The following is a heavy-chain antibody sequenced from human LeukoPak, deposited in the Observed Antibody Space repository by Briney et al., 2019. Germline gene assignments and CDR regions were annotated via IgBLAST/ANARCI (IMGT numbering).Heavy chain of an antibody. CDR1: GFAFETYT. D-gene: IGHD3-22*01. CDR2: ISSTSSDI. Sequence: PGGSLRLSCVASGFAFETYTMNWVRQAPGKGLEWVSFISSTSSDINYADSVRDRFTISRDNAKNSLFLQMDSLRVEDTAVYYCAKGLMIVLVITQDPRDYWGQGTLVTVSS. V-gene: IGHV3-21*04. J-gene: IGHJ4*02. CDR3: AKGLMIVLVITQDPRDY.